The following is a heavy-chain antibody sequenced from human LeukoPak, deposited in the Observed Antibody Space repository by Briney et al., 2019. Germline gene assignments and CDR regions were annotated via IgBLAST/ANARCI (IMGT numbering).Heavy chain of an antibody. J-gene: IGHJ4*02. CDR1: GFTFGDYA. CDR2: IRSKAYGGTT. V-gene: IGHV3-49*04. Sequence: GGSLRLSCTGSGFTFGDYAINWVRQAPGKGLEWVGFIRSKAYGGTTENAASVEGRFAIPRDDSKTIAYLQLNTLKAEDTAVYYSSRSGAGRDYFGYWGQGILVTASS. D-gene: IGHD6-13*01. CDR3: SRSGAGRDYFGY.